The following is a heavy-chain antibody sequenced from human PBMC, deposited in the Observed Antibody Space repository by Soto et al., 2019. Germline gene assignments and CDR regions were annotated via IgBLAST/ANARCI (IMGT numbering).Heavy chain of an antibody. CDR2: MNPNSGNT. CDR1: GYTFTSYD. CDR3: ARGYSYGYFNYYYYGMDV. D-gene: IGHD5-18*01. V-gene: IGHV1-8*01. Sequence: ASVMGYCKACGYTFTSYDINWVRQAPGQGLEWMGWMNPNSGNTGYAQKFQGRVTMTRNTSISTAYMELSSLRSEDTAVYYCARGYSYGYFNYYYYGMDVWGQGTTVPVSS. J-gene: IGHJ6*02.